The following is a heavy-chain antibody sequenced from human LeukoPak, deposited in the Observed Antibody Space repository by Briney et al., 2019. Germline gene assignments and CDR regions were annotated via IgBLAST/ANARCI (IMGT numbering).Heavy chain of an antibody. Sequence: PGGSLRLSCAASGSTFSSYAMSWVRQAPGKGLEWVSAISGSGGSTYYADSVKGRFTISRDNSKNTLYLQMNSLRAEDTAVYYCARHYDSSYYYYYMDVWGKGTTVTISS. D-gene: IGHD3-22*01. CDR2: ISGSGGST. CDR3: ARHYDSSYYYYYMDV. CDR1: GSTFSSYA. J-gene: IGHJ6*03. V-gene: IGHV3-23*01.